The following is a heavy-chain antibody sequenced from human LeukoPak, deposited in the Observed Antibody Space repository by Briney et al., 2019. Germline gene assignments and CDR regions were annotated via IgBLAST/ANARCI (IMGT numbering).Heavy chain of an antibody. J-gene: IGHJ1*01. CDR3: TRNSGWYGLS. CDR1: GFTLSSYE. Sequence: GGSLRLSGTVSGFTLSSYEMSWIRQAPGKGLEWVSSIDYDGGSGHYADSVKGRFTISRDNSNNTLFLHLNSLRGEDTAVYYCTRNSGWYGLSWGQGTLVTVSS. V-gene: IGHV3-23*01. D-gene: IGHD6-19*01. CDR2: IDYDGGSG.